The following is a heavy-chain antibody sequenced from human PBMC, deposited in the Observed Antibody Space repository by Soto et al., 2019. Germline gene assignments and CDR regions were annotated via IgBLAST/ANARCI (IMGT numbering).Heavy chain of an antibody. CDR1: GYTFTSYG. V-gene: IGHV1-18*01. CDR3: ARDREKEWLRGLRGDFGFDY. Sequence: ASVKVSCKASGYTFTSYGISWVRQAPGQGLEWMGWISAYNGNTNYAQKLQGRVTMTTDTSTSTAYMELRSLRSDDTAVYYCARDREKEWLRGLRGDFGFDYWGQGTLVTVSS. CDR2: ISAYNGNT. J-gene: IGHJ4*02. D-gene: IGHD5-12*01.